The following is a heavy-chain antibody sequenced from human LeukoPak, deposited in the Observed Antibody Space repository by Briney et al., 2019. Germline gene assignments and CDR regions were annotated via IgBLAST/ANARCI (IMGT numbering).Heavy chain of an antibody. D-gene: IGHD3-3*01. Sequence: PSETLSLTCTVSGGSISSYYWSWIRQPPGKGPEWIGYIYYSGSTNYNPSLKSRVTISVDTSKNQFSLKLSSVTAADTAVYYCARGGDFEALPAVWGQGTTVTVSS. V-gene: IGHV4-59*01. CDR1: GGSISSYY. CDR2: IYYSGST. J-gene: IGHJ6*02. CDR3: ARGGDFEALPAV.